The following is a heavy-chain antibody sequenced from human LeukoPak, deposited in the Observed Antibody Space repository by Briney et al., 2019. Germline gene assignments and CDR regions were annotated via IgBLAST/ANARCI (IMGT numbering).Heavy chain of an antibody. CDR1: GFTFSSYS. CDR2: ISSSSSTM. D-gene: IGHD3-10*01. V-gene: IGHV3-48*01. J-gene: IGHJ6*04. CDR3: ARDPMVRGVMDV. Sequence: GGSLRLSCAASGFTFSSYSMNWVRQAPGKGLEWVSYISSSSSTMYYADSVKGRFTISRDNAKNSLYLQMNSLRAEDTAVYYCARDPMVRGVMDVWGKGTTVTVSS.